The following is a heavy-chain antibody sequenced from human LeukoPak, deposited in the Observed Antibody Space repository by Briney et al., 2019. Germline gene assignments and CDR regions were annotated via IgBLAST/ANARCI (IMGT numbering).Heavy chain of an antibody. J-gene: IGHJ4*02. CDR3: ARALKGYVWGSYGQGVAY. CDR2: ISAYNGNT. V-gene: IGHV1-18*01. D-gene: IGHD3-16*01. CDR1: GYTFTSYG. Sequence: ASVKVSCKASGYTFTSYGISWVRQAPGQGLEWMGWISAYNGNTNYAQKLQGRVTMTTDTSTSTAYMELRSLRSDDTAVYYCARALKGYVWGSYGQGVAYWGQGTLVTVSS.